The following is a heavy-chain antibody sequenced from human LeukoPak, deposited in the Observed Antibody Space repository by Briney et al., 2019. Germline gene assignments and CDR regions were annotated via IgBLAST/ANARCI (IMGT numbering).Heavy chain of an antibody. V-gene: IGHV3-30-3*01. J-gene: IGHJ5*02. CDR1: GFTFNTYA. CDR2: ISYDGNNK. Sequence: GGSLTLSCAASGFTFNTYALNWVRQSPGRVLEWVVSISYDGNNKYYADSVKGRFTISRDNTKNSLYLQVNSLGAEDTAVYCGGRAGPPAFDPWGQGTLVTVSS. CDR3: GRAGPPAFDP.